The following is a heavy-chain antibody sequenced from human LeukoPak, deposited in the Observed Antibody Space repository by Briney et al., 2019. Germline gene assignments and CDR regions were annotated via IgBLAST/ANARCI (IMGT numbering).Heavy chain of an antibody. J-gene: IGHJ1*01. Sequence: PGGSLRLSCAASGFTFSNYAMAWVRQAPGKGLEWVSAISGSGGGTYYADSVKGRFTISRDNAKNTLYLQMNSLRAEDTAVYYCAKAHLIVTVSKSSQYWGKGTLVTFS. D-gene: IGHD2-21*02. CDR1: GFTFSNYA. CDR2: ISGSGGGT. V-gene: IGHV3-23*01. CDR3: AKAHLIVTVSKSSQY.